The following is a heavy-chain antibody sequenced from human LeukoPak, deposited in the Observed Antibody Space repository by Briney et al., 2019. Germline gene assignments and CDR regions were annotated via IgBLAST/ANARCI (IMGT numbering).Heavy chain of an antibody. V-gene: IGHV4-34*01. CDR1: GGSFSGYY. Sequence: SETLSLTCAVYGGSFSGYYWSWIHQPPGKGLEWIGEINHSGSTNYNPSLKSRVTISVDTSKNQFSLKLSSVTAADTAVYYCAREAGYFDYWGQGTLVTVSS. D-gene: IGHD6-19*01. CDR3: AREAGYFDY. CDR2: INHSGST. J-gene: IGHJ4*02.